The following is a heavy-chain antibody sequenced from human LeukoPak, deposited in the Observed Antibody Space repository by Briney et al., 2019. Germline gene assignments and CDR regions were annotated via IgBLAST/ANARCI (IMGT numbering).Heavy chain of an antibody. D-gene: IGHD3-3*01. CDR2: ISGSGGST. J-gene: IGHJ6*03. CDR1: GFTFSSYA. V-gene: IGHV3-23*01. CDR3: ARGSGVAYYYYSMDV. Sequence: GGSLRLSCAASGFTFSSYAMSCVRQAPGKGLEWVSTISGSGGSTYYADSVKGRFTISRDNSKNTLYLQMNSLRAEDTAVYSCARGSGVAYYYYSMDVWGKGTTVTISS.